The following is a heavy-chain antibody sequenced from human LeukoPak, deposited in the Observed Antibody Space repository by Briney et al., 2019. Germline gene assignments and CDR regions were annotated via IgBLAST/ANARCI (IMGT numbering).Heavy chain of an antibody. CDR1: GFTFSSYS. Sequence: GGSLRLSCAASGFTFSSYSMNWVRQAPGEGLEWVSSISSSSSYIYYADSVKGRFTISRDNAKNSLYLQMNSLRAEDTAVYYCARDGACCGGDCYPYYFDYWGQGTLVTVSS. J-gene: IGHJ4*02. D-gene: IGHD2-21*01. CDR3: ARDGACCGGDCYPYYFDY. CDR2: ISSSSSYI. V-gene: IGHV3-21*01.